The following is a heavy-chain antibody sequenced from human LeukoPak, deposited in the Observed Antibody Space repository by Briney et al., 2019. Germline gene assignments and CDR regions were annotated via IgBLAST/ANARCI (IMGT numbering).Heavy chain of an antibody. J-gene: IGHJ4*02. Sequence: GRPLRLSCAASGFIFSGYGMQWVRQAPGKGLEWVAVVSYDGNNKYYEDSVKGRFTISRDNSRNTLYLQINSLRPDDTAVYYCGTAGHGTTNYWGQGTLVTVSS. CDR1: GFIFSGYG. CDR2: VSYDGNNK. D-gene: IGHD6-13*01. CDR3: GTAGHGTTNY. V-gene: IGHV3-30*03.